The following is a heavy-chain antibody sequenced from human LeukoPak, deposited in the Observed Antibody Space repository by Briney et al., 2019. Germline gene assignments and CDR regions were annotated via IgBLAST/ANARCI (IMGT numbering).Heavy chain of an antibody. CDR2: IYYSGST. CDR3: ARDQGYYDILTTYVPISYMDV. J-gene: IGHJ6*03. CDR1: GGSISSSSYY. V-gene: IGHV4-61*01. Sequence: PSETLSLTCTVSGGSISSSSYYWGWIRQPPGKGLEWIGYIYYSGSTNYNPSLKSRVTISVDTSKNQFSLKLSSVTAADTAVYYCARDQGYYDILTTYVPISYMDVWGKGTTVTVSS. D-gene: IGHD3-9*01.